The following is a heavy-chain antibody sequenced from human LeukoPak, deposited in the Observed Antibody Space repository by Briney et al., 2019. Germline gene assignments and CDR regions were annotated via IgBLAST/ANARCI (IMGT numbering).Heavy chain of an antibody. D-gene: IGHD3-22*01. J-gene: IGHJ4*02. CDR3: ARDFVAYDSSGYPPFVDY. Sequence: EGSLRLSCAASGFTFSSYGMHWVRQAPGKGPEWVAVIWYDGSNKYYADSVKGRFTISRDNSKNTLFLQMNSLRAEDTAVYYCARDFVAYDSSGYPPFVDYWGQGTLVTVSS. V-gene: IGHV3-33*01. CDR2: IWYDGSNK. CDR1: GFTFSSYG.